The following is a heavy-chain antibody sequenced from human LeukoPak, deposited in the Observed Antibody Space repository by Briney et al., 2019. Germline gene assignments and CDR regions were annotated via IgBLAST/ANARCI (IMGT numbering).Heavy chain of an antibody. V-gene: IGHV4-31*01. J-gene: IGHJ5*02. CDR1: GDSISSGGYY. Sequence: PSQTLSLTCTVSGDSISSGGYYWSWIRQHPGKGLEWIGYIYYSGSTYYHPSLKSQLTISVDTSKNQFSLKLSSVTAADTAVYYCAREGAIFGVVSRLDPWGQGTLVTVSS. CDR3: AREGAIFGVVSRLDP. D-gene: IGHD3-3*01. CDR2: IYYSGST.